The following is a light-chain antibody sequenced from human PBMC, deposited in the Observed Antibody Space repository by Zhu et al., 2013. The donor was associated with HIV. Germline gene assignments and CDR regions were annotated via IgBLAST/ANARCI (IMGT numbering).Light chain of an antibody. V-gene: IGLV8-61*01. CDR2: STN. CDR1: SGSVSTNYY. J-gene: IGLJ3*02. CDR3: VLYMNIPV. Sequence: QTVVTQEPSLSVSPGGTVTLTCGLTSGSVSTNYYPSWYQQSPGQAPRTLIYSTNARSSGVPDRFSGSILGNKAALTITGAQADDESTYYCVLYMNIPVFGGGTKVTVL.